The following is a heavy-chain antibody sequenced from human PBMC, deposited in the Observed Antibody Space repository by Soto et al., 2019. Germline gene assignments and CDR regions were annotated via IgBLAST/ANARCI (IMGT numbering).Heavy chain of an antibody. CDR1: GFTFKNYG. Sequence: QVQLVESGGGVVQPGTSLRLSCAASGFTFKNYGMHWVRQDPGKGLEWVAIVYYDGSNQYYADSVKGRFTISRDNSKNTLYLQMNSLRVDDKAMYYCARDQSDYWGQGTLVTVSS. J-gene: IGHJ4*02. CDR2: VYYDGSNQ. CDR3: ARDQSDY. V-gene: IGHV3-33*01.